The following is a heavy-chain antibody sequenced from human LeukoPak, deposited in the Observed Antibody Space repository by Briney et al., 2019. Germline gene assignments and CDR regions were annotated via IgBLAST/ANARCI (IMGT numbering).Heavy chain of an antibody. V-gene: IGHV3-74*01. CDR2: INGDGKST. D-gene: IGHD3-22*01. CDR1: GFTFSTYF. CDR3: ARDDEFDDYDRGRNTNSLDF. Sequence: QPGGSLRLSCAASGFTFSTYFMHWVRQAPGKGLVWVSRINGDGKSTTYADSVMGRFTISRDNSKNTLYLQMNSLSAEDTAVYYCARDDEFDDYDRGRNTNSLDFWGQGTLVTVSS. J-gene: IGHJ4*02.